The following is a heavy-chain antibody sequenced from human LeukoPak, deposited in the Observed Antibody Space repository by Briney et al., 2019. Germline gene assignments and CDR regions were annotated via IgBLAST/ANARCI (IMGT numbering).Heavy chain of an antibody. CDR1: GGSISSYY. CDR3: ARGQVVGATTFYYYYRDV. J-gene: IGHJ6*03. V-gene: IGHV4-4*07. CDR2: IYNSGST. D-gene: IGHD1-26*01. Sequence: SETLSLTCTVSGGSISSYYWSWIRQPAGKGLEWIGRIYNSGSTNYNPSLKSRVTMSVDTSKNQFSLKVSSLTAADTAVYYCARGQVVGATTFYYYYRDVWRKGTTLSVSS.